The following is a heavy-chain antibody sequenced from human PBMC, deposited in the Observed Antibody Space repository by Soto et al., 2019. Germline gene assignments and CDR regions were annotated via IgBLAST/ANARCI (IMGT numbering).Heavy chain of an antibody. CDR2: ISSSGSTI. Sequence: PGGSLRLSCAASGFTFSSYEMNWVRQAPGKGLEWVSYISSSGSTIYYADSVKGRFTISRDNAKNSLYLQMNSLRAEDTAVYYCARDFVGSGNGMDVWGQGTTVTVSS. J-gene: IGHJ6*02. D-gene: IGHD3-10*01. CDR3: ARDFVGSGNGMDV. V-gene: IGHV3-48*03. CDR1: GFTFSSYE.